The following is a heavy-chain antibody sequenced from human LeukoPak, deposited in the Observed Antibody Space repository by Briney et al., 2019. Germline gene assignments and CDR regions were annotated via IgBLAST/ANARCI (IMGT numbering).Heavy chain of an antibody. V-gene: IGHV3-23*01. Sequence: AGGSLRLSCAASGFTFSSYSMNWVRQAPGKGLEWVSTITRNADTTYYADSVKGRFTISRDISKNTLYLQMNSLRAEDTALYYCAKGWFSSDYWGQGTLVTVSS. CDR2: ITRNADTT. CDR1: GFTFSSYS. D-gene: IGHD2-15*01. J-gene: IGHJ4*02. CDR3: AKGWFSSDY.